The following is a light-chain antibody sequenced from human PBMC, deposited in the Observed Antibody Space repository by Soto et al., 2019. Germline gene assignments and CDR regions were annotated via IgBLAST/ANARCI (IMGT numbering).Light chain of an antibody. CDR2: DVS. Sequence: QSVLTQPASVSGSPGQSITISCTGTSSDIGGFKFVSWYQQHPGKAPKLLIYDVSNRPSGVSNRFSGSKSGNTASLTISGLQAEDEAHYYCRSYTSGSILVLFGGGTQLTVL. CDR3: RSYTSGSILVL. J-gene: IGLJ2*01. V-gene: IGLV2-14*01. CDR1: SSDIGGFKF.